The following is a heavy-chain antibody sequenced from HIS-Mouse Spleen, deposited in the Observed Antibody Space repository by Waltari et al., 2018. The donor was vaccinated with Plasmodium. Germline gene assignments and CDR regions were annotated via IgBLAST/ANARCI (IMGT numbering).Heavy chain of an antibody. CDR3: ARESSSSWYFDY. D-gene: IGHD6-13*01. V-gene: IGHV3-21*01. J-gene: IGHJ4*02. CDR1: GFTFSSYS. CDR2: ISSSSSYI. Sequence: EVQLVESGGGLVKPGGSLRLSCAASGFTFSSYSMNWVRQAPGKGLEWVSYISSSSSYIYYADSVKGRFTISRDNAKNSLYLQMNSLRAEDTAVYYCARESSSSWYFDYWGQGTLVTVSS.